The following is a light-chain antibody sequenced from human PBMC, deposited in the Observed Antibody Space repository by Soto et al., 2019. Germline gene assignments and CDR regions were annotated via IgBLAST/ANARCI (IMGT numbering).Light chain of an antibody. CDR3: QQYNNWRQA. CDR2: GAS. CDR1: QSVGNN. J-gene: IGKJ1*01. Sequence: IIMTQSPVTLSVSPGERATLSCRASQSVGNNLAWYQQKPGQAPRLLIYGASSRATGIPARFSGTGSGTKFTLTISSLQPEDFAVYYCQQYNNWRQAFGQGTKVDIK. V-gene: IGKV3-15*01.